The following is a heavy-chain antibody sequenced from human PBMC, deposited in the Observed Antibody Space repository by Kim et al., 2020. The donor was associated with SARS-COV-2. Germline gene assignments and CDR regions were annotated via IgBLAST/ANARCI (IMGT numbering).Heavy chain of an antibody. CDR3: ASYGSTWNEPLDY. J-gene: IGHJ4*02. D-gene: IGHD1-1*01. V-gene: IGHV4-39*01. Sequence: HPSLQSRVTISVDTSKNQFSLKLSSVAAADTAVYYCASYGSTWNEPLDYWGQGTLVTVSS.